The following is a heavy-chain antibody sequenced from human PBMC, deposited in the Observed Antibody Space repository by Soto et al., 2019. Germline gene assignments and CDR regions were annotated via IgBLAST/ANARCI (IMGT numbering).Heavy chain of an antibody. CDR2: TSTSGGSS. CDR3: ARGPSGSGFYVRDY. Sequence: GGSLRLSCAASGFTFSSFAMSWVRQAPGEGLEWVSATSTSGGSSYYADSVKGRFTISRDNAKNTLYLQMNSLRAEDTAIYYSARGPSGSGFYVRDYWGQGTQVTVSS. V-gene: IGHV3-23*01. J-gene: IGHJ4*02. CDR1: GFTFSSFA. D-gene: IGHD3-10*02.